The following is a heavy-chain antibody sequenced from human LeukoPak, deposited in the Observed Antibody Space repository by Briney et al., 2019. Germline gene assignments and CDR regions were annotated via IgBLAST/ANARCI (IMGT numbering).Heavy chain of an antibody. CDR1: GYPFSTWE. CDR2: VHPDSGNT. J-gene: IGHJ5*02. Sequence: ASVKVSCKTSGYPFSTWEINWVRQAAGQGLEWLGWVHPDSGNTDYAQKFRGRVTMSRDTSTSTAYMELSGLRVDDTAVYFCARGPRNDPWGQGTLVTVSS. D-gene: IGHD1-14*01. CDR3: ARGPRNDP. V-gene: IGHV1-8*01.